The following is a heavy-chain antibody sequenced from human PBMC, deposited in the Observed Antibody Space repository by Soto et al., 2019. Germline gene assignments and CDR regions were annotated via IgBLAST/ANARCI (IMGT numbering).Heavy chain of an antibody. CDR2: VYYSGTT. CDR1: GGSVNNNAFY. D-gene: IGHD4-17*01. CDR3: ARTTAATKNLRSRYFFDY. V-gene: IGHV4-61*08. J-gene: IGHJ4*02. Sequence: XATLQLTCSFSGGSVNNNAFYWSWIRQPPGKRLERIGYVYYSGTTNYNPALKSRVTRSVGLSNNQFSLRLSSVTTTDSALYYCARTTAATKNLRSRYFFDYWGKITLVTVCS.